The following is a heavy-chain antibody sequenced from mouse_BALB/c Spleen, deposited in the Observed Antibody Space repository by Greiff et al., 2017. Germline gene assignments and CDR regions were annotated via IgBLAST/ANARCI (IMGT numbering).Heavy chain of an antibody. D-gene: IGHD1-1*01. V-gene: IGHV7-3*02. J-gene: IGHJ3*01. CDR3: ARDHYYGSSYWTY. CDR1: GFTFTDYY. CDR2: IRNKANGYTT. Sequence: DVQLVESGGGLVPPGGSLRISCATSGFTFTDYYMRWVRQPPGKALEWLGFIRNKANGYTTEYSASVQGRFTISRDNSQSILYLQMNTLSAEDSATYYCARDHYYGSSYWTYWGQGTLVTVSA.